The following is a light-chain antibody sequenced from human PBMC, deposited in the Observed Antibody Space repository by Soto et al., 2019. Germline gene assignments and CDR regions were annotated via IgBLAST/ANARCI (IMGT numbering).Light chain of an antibody. CDR1: SSDVGGYNY. Sequence: QSALTQPRSVSGSPGQSVTISCTGTSSDVGGYNYVSWYQQHPGKAPKLMIYDVSKRPSGVPDRFSGSESGNTASLTISGLQAEDEADYYCCSYAGSYTPVFGGGTKLTVL. J-gene: IGLJ2*01. CDR3: CSYAGSYTPV. CDR2: DVS. V-gene: IGLV2-11*01.